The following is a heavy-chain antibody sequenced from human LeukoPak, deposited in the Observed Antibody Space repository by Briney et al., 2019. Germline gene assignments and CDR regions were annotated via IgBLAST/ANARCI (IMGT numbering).Heavy chain of an antibody. J-gene: IGHJ4*02. CDR2: ISWNSGSI. D-gene: IGHD3-22*01. Sequence: GGSLRLSCAASGFTFDDYAMHWVRQAPGKGLEWLSGISWNSGSIGYADSVKGRFTISRDNAKNSLFLQMNSLRAEDMALYYCAKDKYYYDSSGLFDYWGQGTLVTVSS. CDR3: AKDKYYYDSSGLFDY. CDR1: GFTFDDYA. V-gene: IGHV3-9*03.